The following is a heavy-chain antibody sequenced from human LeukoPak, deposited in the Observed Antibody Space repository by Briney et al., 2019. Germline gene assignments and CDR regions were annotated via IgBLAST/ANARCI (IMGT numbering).Heavy chain of an antibody. J-gene: IGHJ5*02. CDR3: ARGLERLVLSCFDP. CDR2: INNGGGT. D-gene: IGHD1-1*01. CDR1: GGSISSSNYY. V-gene: IGHV4-39*01. Sequence: SETLSLTCTVCGGSISSSNYYWGWVRQPPGKGLEWIGSINNGGGTYYNPSLKSRVTISVDTSKNQFSLKVSFVTAADTAVYYCARGLERLVLSCFDPWGQGTLVTVSS.